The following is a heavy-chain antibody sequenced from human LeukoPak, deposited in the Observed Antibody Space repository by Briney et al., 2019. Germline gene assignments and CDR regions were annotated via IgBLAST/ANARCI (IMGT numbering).Heavy chain of an antibody. V-gene: IGHV4-59*01. Sequence: SETLSLTCTVSGGSISSYYWSWIRQPPGKGLEWIGYIYYSGSTNYNPSLKSRVTISVDTSKNQFSLKLSSVTAADTAVYYCARGYYDILTGYYDDAFDIWGQGTMVTVSS. D-gene: IGHD3-9*01. J-gene: IGHJ3*02. CDR2: IYYSGST. CDR1: GGSISSYY. CDR3: ARGYYDILTGYYDDAFDI.